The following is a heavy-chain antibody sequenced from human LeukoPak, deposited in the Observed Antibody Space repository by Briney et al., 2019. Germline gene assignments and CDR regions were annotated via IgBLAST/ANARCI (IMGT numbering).Heavy chain of an antibody. CDR1: GYSISSGYY. J-gene: IGHJ4*02. CDR2: IYHSGST. D-gene: IGHD6-6*01. CDR3: ARDLGIAARPDY. Sequence: SETLSLTCTVSGYSISSGYYWGWIRQPPGKGLEWIGSIYHSGSTYYNPSLKSRVTISVDTSKNQLSLKLSSVTAADTAVYYCARDLGIAARPDYWGQGTLVTASS. V-gene: IGHV4-38-2*02.